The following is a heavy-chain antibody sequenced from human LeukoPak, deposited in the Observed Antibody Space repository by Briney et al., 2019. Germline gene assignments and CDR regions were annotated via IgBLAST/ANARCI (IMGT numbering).Heavy chain of an antibody. CDR1: GYTFTSYG. CDR3: ARDSSGWYYFDY. Sequence: ASVKVSCKASGYTFTSYGISWVRQAPGQGLEWMGRIIPIFGTANYAQKFQGRVTITTDESTSTAYMELSSLRSEDTAVYYCARDSSGWYYFDYWGQGTLVTVSS. J-gene: IGHJ4*02. D-gene: IGHD6-19*01. V-gene: IGHV1-69*05. CDR2: IIPIFGTA.